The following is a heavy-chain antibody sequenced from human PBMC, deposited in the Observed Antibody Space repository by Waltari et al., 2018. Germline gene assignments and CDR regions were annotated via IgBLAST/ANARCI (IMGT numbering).Heavy chain of an antibody. CDR1: GFTFTTYG. CDR3: GIDVSGPIDY. V-gene: IGHV3-30*02. J-gene: IGHJ4*02. Sequence: QVQLVESGGGVVQPGESLRLSCTASGFTFTTYGMHWVRQAPGKGLEWLAFKRYNGIDKYYADSVRGRFTISRDISKNAVYLQMNSLRADDTAVYYCGIDVSGPIDYWGQGTLVTVSS. D-gene: IGHD1-26*01. CDR2: KRYNGIDK.